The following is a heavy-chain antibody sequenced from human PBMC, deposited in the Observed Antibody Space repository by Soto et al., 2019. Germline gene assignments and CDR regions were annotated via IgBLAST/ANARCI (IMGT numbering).Heavy chain of an antibody. CDR3: VRVGSRDAYNYVLDQ. D-gene: IGHD5-18*01. CDR1: GRIFSSFP. V-gene: IGHV1-69*06. J-gene: IGHJ1*01. Sequence: QVQVVQSGAEVKKPGSSVKISCKASGRIFSSFPTSWVRQVPGQGLEWMGGVISASGSVTYAPKFQGRVTMTAVNSAGIGYMELTSLTSEDTAIYYCVRVGSRDAYNYVLDQWGPGTMVTVSS. CDR2: VISASGSV.